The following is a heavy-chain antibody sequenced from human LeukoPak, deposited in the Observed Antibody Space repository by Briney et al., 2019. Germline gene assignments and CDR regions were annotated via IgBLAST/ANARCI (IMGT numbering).Heavy chain of an antibody. Sequence: QPGGSLRLSCAASGFTFSSYAMSWVRQVPGKGLEWVSSISGSGDSTYYADSAKGRFTISRDNSKNTLYLQMNSLRGDDTAVYYCTKYYFADVPRPSDYWGQGTLVTVST. J-gene: IGHJ4*02. CDR2: ISGSGDST. CDR1: GFTFSSYA. V-gene: IGHV3-23*01. CDR3: TKYYFADVPRPSDY. D-gene: IGHD3-10*01.